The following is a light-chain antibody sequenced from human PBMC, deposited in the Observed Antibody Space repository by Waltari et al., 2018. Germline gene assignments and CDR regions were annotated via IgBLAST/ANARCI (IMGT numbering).Light chain of an antibody. Sequence: VVMTQSPLSLAVTLGQPASISCKSSQSLVHSDGNTHLNWFQQRPDQSPRRLFYRVSSRESGVPDRFSGSGSGTDFTLNISRVEAEDVGVYYCLQDTHWPYTFGQGTRLDIK. V-gene: IGKV2-30*02. CDR3: LQDTHWPYT. J-gene: IGKJ2*01. CDR2: RVS. CDR1: QSLVHSDGNTH.